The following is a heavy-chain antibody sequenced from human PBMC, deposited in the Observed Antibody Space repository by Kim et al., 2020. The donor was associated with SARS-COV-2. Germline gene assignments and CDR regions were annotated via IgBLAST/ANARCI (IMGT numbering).Heavy chain of an antibody. V-gene: IGHV4-4*02. Sequence: SETLSLTCAVSGGSISSSNWWSWVRQPPGKGLEWIGEIYHSGSTNYNPSLKSRVTISVDKSKNQFSLKLSSVTAADTAVYYCASFVRPSAMVKYWGQGTLVTVSS. J-gene: IGHJ4*02. CDR3: ASFVRPSAMVKY. CDR1: GGSISSSNW. CDR2: IYHSGST. D-gene: IGHD5-18*01.